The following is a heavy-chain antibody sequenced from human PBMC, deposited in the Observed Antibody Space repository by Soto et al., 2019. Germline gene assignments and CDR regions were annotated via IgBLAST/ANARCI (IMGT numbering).Heavy chain of an antibody. Sequence: PGGSLRLSWAASGCTFSSYAMSWVRQAPGKGLEWVSAISGSGGSTYYADSVKGRFTISRDNSKNTLYLQMNSLRAEDTAVYYCAKAGALYCSSTSCADYWGQGTLVTVSS. D-gene: IGHD2-2*01. CDR2: ISGSGGST. V-gene: IGHV3-23*01. CDR1: GCTFSSYA. CDR3: AKAGALYCSSTSCADY. J-gene: IGHJ4*02.